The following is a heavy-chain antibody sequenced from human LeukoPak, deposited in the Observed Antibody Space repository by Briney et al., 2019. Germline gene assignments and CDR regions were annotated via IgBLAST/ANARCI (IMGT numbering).Heavy chain of an antibody. CDR1: GYTFTSYG. D-gene: IGHD3-16*02. CDR3: ARDQGDYVWGSYRPFDY. Sequence: EASVKVSCKASGYTFTSYGISWVRQAPGQGLEWMGGIILIFGTANYAQKFQGRVTITADESTSTAYMELSSLRSEDTAVYYCARDQGDYVWGSYRPFDYWGQGTLVTVSS. V-gene: IGHV1-69*13. CDR2: IILIFGTA. J-gene: IGHJ4*02.